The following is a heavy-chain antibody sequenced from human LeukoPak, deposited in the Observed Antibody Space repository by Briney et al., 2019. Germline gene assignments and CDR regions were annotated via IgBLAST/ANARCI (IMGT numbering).Heavy chain of an antibody. V-gene: IGHV3-7*03. D-gene: IGHD3-10*01. CDR2: IKQDGSEK. CDR1: GCTFSSYW. J-gene: IGHJ4*02. CDR3: ARDQPFGSY. Sequence: GGSLRLSCAASGCTFSSYWMSWVRQAPGKGLEWVANIKQDGSEKNYVDSVKGRFTISRDNAKNSLYLQMNSLRAEDTAVYYCARDQPFGSYWGQGTLVTVSS.